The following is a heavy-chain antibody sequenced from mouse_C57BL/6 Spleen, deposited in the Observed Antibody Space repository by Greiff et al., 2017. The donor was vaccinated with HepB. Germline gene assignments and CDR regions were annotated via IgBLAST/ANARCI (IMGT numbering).Heavy chain of an antibody. Sequence: QVQLQQSGPELVKPGASVKISCKASGYAFSSSWMNWVKQRPGKGLEWIGRIYPGDGDTNYNGKFKGKATLTADKSSSTAYMQLSSLTSEDSAVYFCARELLRPQWFAYWGQGTLVTVSA. CDR1: GYAFSSSW. D-gene: IGHD1-2*01. J-gene: IGHJ3*01. CDR3: ARELLRPQWFAY. CDR2: IYPGDGDT. V-gene: IGHV1-82*01.